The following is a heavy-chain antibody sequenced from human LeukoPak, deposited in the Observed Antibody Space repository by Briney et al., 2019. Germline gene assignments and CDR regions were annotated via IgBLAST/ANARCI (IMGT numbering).Heavy chain of an antibody. J-gene: IGHJ4*02. D-gene: IGHD6-13*01. CDR2: MSYDGSNK. Sequence: GGSLRLSCAASGFTFSTYGMHWVRQAPGKGLEWVAVMSYDGSNKYYADSVKGRFTISRDNSKNTLYLQMNSLRAEDTAVYYCAKERVGFGSIAARGYYFDYWGQGTLVTVSS. CDR1: GFTFSTYG. V-gene: IGHV3-30*18. CDR3: AKERVGFGSIAARGYYFDY.